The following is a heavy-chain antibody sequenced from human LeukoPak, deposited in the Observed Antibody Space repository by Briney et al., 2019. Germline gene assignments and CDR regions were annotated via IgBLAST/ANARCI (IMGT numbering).Heavy chain of an antibody. Sequence: PSETLSLTCAVYGGSFSPYYWSWIRQPPGKGLEWIGEINHSGSTNYNPSLKSRVTIPVDTSKNQFSLRLSSVTAADTAVYYCARGGFYCGGDCYVDYWGQGTLVTVSS. CDR2: INHSGST. CDR1: GGSFSPYY. D-gene: IGHD2-21*02. J-gene: IGHJ4*02. CDR3: ARGGFYCGGDCYVDY. V-gene: IGHV4-34*01.